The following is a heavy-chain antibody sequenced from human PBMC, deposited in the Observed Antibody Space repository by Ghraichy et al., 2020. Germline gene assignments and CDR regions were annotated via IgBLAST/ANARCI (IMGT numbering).Heavy chain of an antibody. Sequence: SETLSLTCTVSGASISSYYWSWVRQPPGKGLEWIGYIYYNGNTNYNPSLKSRVPISVDTSKNRISLNLTSVTAADTAVYYCATTLSIHCSDGTCYSGAAGFDYWGQGTLVSVSS. CDR1: GASISSYY. V-gene: IGHV4-59*01. CDR3: ATTLSIHCSDGTCYSGAAGFDY. CDR2: IYYNGNT. J-gene: IGHJ4*02. D-gene: IGHD2-15*01.